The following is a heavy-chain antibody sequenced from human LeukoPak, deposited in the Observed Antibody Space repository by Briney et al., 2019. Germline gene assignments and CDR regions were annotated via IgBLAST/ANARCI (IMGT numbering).Heavy chain of an antibody. CDR3: ASLPTWLSTLPPFDD. V-gene: IGHV4-31*03. J-gene: IGHJ4*02. Sequence: SQTLSLTCTVSGGSISSGDYYWSWIRQHPEKGLEWIGYTFYSGSTYYNPSLKSRVTISVDTSKNQFSLKLSSVTAADTAVYYCASLPTWLSTLPPFDDWGQGTLVTVSS. CDR2: TFYSGST. D-gene: IGHD3-22*01. CDR1: GGSISSGDYY.